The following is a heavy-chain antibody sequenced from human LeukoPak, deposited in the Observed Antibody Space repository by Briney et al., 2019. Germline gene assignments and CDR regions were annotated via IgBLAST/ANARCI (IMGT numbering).Heavy chain of an antibody. J-gene: IGHJ3*02. CDR2: ISAYSGEK. V-gene: IGHV1-18*04. CDR3: ARCSPSRTNSNSYYFETTKKNAFDI. Sequence: VXCKPSGYTFNNYGITWLRQAPGQGREWMGWISAYSGEKDYAQKFQDRVTMTTDTTTKTAYMELRNLKSDDTPFYYCARCSPSRTNSNSYYFETTKKNAFDIWGQGTTVTVSS. CDR1: GYTFNNYG. D-gene: IGHD3-22*01.